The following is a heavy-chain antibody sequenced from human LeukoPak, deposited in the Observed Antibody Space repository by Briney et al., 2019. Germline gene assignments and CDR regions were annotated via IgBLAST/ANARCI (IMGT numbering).Heavy chain of an antibody. Sequence: GSLRLSCAASGFTFSSYSMNWVRQAPGKGLEWVSSISSSSSYIYYADSVKGRFTISRDNAKNSLYLQMNSLRAEDTAVYYCARVFNYYDSSIAGYWGQGTLVTVSS. V-gene: IGHV3-21*01. J-gene: IGHJ4*02. CDR1: GFTFSSYS. D-gene: IGHD3-22*01. CDR3: ARVFNYYDSSIAGY. CDR2: ISSSSSYI.